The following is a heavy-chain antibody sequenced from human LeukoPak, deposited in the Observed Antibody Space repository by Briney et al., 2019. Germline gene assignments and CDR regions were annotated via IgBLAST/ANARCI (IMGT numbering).Heavy chain of an antibody. J-gene: IGHJ4*01. CDR1: GFTFSIYG. V-gene: IGHV3-30*02. CDR3: AKKGYSNGWRDSYYFDC. CDR2: IRSDGSNK. Sequence: GGSLRLSCAVSGFTFSIYGMHWVRQAPGKGLEWVAFIRSDGSNKYYADSVKGRFTISRDNSKLYLQMNSLRAEDTAVYYCAKKGYSNGWRDSYYFDCWGQGTLVTVSS. D-gene: IGHD6-19*01.